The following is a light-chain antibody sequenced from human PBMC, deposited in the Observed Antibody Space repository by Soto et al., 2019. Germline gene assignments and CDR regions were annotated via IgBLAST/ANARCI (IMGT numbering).Light chain of an antibody. Sequence: SALTQPRSVSGSPGQSVTISCTGTSSDVGGYNYVSWYQQLPGKAPKLMIYDVTKRPSGVPDRFSGSKSGNTASLTISGLQAEDEADYYCCSYAGSYTLVFGGGTKLTVL. CDR3: CSYAGSYTLV. CDR2: DVT. V-gene: IGLV2-11*01. J-gene: IGLJ2*01. CDR1: SSDVGGYNY.